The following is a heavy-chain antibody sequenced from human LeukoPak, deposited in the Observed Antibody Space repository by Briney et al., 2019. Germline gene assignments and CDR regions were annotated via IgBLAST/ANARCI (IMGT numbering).Heavy chain of an antibody. V-gene: IGHV3-33*01. Sequence: PGGSLRLSCAASGFTFSSYGMHWVRQAPGKGLEWVAVIWYDGSNKYYADSVKGRFTISRDNSKNTLYLQMNSLRAEDTAVYYCAREGGLENKYYYYYYMDVWGKGTTVTVSS. CDR3: AREGGLENKYYYYYYMDV. D-gene: IGHD2/OR15-2a*01. CDR2: IWYDGSNK. J-gene: IGHJ6*03. CDR1: GFTFSSYG.